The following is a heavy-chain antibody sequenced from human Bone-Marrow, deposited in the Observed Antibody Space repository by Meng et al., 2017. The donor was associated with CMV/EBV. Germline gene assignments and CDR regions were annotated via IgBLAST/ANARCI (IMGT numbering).Heavy chain of an antibody. J-gene: IGHJ4*02. CDR1: GGTFSSYT. CDR3: AREDSSGYSYYFDY. CDR2: IIPILGIA. Sequence: QVHLVQSGAEVKKPGSSVKVSCKASGGTFSSYTISWVRQAPGQGLEWMGRIIPILGIANYAQKFQGRVTITADKSTSTAYMELSSLRSEDTAVYYCAREDSSGYSYYFDYWGQGTLVTVSS. D-gene: IGHD3-22*01. V-gene: IGHV1-69*08.